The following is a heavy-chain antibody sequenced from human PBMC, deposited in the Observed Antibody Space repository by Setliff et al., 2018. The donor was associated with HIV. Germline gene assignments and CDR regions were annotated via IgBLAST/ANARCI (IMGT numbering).Heavy chain of an antibody. V-gene: IGHV1-46*01. CDR1: GYSFTSYY. J-gene: IGHJ1*01. CDR3: ARDWEARADYYDTSGQAQYFQH. CDR2: INPSGGTT. Sequence: ASVKVSCKASGYSFTSYYVHWVRQAPGQGLEWMGLINPSGGTTSYAQKFQGRVTMTRDTSTSTVYMELSSLRSEDTAVYYCARDWEARADYYDTSGQAQYFQHWGQGTLVTVSS. D-gene: IGHD3-22*01.